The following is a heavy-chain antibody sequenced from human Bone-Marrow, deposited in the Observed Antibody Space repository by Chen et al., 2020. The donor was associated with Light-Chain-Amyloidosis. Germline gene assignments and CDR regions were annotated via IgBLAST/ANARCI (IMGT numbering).Heavy chain of an antibody. CDR2: INPNSGGT. D-gene: IGHD5-12*01. V-gene: IGHV1-2*02. J-gene: IGHJ4*02. CDR1: GYTFPGYY. CDR3: ARDSVRRVATIGALGNY. Sequence: QVQLVQSGAEVKKPGASVKVSCKASGYTFPGYYLPWVRQAPGQGLEWMGWINPNSGGTNYAQKFQGRVTMTRDTSISAAYMELSRLRADDTAVYYCARDSVRRVATIGALGNYWGQGTLVTVSS.